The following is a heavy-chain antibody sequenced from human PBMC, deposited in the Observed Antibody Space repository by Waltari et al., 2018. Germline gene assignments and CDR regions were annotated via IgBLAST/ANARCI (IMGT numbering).Heavy chain of an antibody. J-gene: IGHJ4*02. CDR1: GGTFSSYT. CDR3: ARDPGTIAAAGTSFDY. V-gene: IGHV1-69*08. CDR2: ISPILGIA. D-gene: IGHD6-13*01. Sequence: QVQLVQSGAEVKKPGSSVKVSCKASGGTFSSYTISWVRQAPGQGLEWMGRISPILGIANYAQKVQGRVTITADKSTSTAYMELSSLRSEDTAVYYCARDPGTIAAAGTSFDYWGQGTLVTVSS.